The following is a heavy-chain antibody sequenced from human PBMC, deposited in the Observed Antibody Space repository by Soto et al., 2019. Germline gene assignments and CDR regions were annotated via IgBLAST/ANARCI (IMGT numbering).Heavy chain of an antibody. J-gene: IGHJ4*02. V-gene: IGHV4-39*01. CDR1: GGSITSSEYY. CDR2: IYYSGSS. CDR3: ARVPEAGRPLFDY. Sequence: SETLSLTCTVSGGSITSSEYYWAWIRQPPGKGLQFVGTIYYSGSSYSNPSLKSRLSMSVDTSKNTLYLQLNSLRAEDTAVYYCARVPEAGRPLFDYWGQGALVTVSS. D-gene: IGHD6-6*01.